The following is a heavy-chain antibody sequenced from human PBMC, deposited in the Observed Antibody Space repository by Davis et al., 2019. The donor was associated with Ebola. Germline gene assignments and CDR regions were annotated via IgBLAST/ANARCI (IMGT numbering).Heavy chain of an antibody. CDR2: INPDGSIT. J-gene: IGHJ4*02. Sequence: GESLKISCAASGFTFSGYWMDWVRQAPGKGLEWVARINPDGSITNYAESVKGRFTISRDNAKNSLYLQMNSLRVEDTAMYYCAREMRGTADSHWGQGTLVTVSS. V-gene: IGHV3-74*01. CDR1: GFTFSGYW. D-gene: IGHD1/OR15-1a*01. CDR3: AREMRGTADSH.